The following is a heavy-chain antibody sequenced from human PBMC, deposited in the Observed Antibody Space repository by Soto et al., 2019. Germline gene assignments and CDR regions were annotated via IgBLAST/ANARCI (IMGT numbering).Heavy chain of an antibody. CDR3: ARDVSSGWYDY. Sequence: QVQLVQSGAEMKKPGASVKVSCKASGYTFNTHSISWVRQAPGQGLEWMGWISAYNGNTKYAQNFQGRVTMTTDTSTGTAYMELRSLRSDDTALYYCARDVSSGWYDYWGQGTLVTVSS. CDR1: GYTFNTHS. V-gene: IGHV1-18*04. J-gene: IGHJ4*02. CDR2: ISAYNGNT. D-gene: IGHD6-19*01.